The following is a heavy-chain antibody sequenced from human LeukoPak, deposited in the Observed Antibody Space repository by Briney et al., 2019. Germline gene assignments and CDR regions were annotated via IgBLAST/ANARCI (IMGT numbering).Heavy chain of an antibody. V-gene: IGHV4-39*07. D-gene: IGHD3-16*01. CDR2: IYYSGST. Sequence: PSETLSLTCTVSGGSISSSSYYWGWIRQPPGKGLEWIGSIYYSGSTYYNPSLKSRVTISVDTSKNQFSLKLSSVTAADTAVYYCARDGRFGERAFDYWGQGTLVTVSS. CDR1: GGSISSSSYY. CDR3: ARDGRFGERAFDY. J-gene: IGHJ4*02.